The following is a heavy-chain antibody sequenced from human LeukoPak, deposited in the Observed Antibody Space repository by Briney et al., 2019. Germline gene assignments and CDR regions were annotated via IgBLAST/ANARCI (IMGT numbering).Heavy chain of an antibody. CDR1: ECTFTTHG. V-gene: IGHV3-33*08. Sequence: GRSLTLSCAASECTFTTHGMHWVRQAPGKGLEWVAFIYYDGSNIYYADYVKGRFTISRDISKNTLYLQMDSLRAEDTAIYYCATDWKTNSFDYWGQGTLVTVSS. CDR2: IYYDGSNI. D-gene: IGHD1-1*01. CDR3: ATDWKTNSFDY. J-gene: IGHJ4*02.